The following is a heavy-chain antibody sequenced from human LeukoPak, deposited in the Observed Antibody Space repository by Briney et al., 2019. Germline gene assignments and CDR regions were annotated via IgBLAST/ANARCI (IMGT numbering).Heavy chain of an antibody. V-gene: IGHV4-61*02. J-gene: IGHJ5*02. Sequence: SETLSLTCTVSGGSISSGSYYWSWIRQPAGKGLEWIGRIYTSGSTNYNPSLKSRVTISVDTSKNLFSLKLSSVTAADTAVYYCARDIVVVVAATYNWFDPWGQGTLVTVSS. CDR2: IYTSGST. D-gene: IGHD2-15*01. CDR3: ARDIVVVVAATYNWFDP. CDR1: GGSISSGSYY.